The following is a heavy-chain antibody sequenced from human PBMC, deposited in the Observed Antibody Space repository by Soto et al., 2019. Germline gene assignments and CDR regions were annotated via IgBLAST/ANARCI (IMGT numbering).Heavy chain of an antibody. Sequence: SETLSLTCAVSGGSISSGGYSWSWIRQPPGKGLEWIGYVYYSGSTNYNPSLKSRVTISVDTSKNQFSLKLSSVTAADKAMYYCARDTTPSLWGRGTLVTVSS. V-gene: IGHV4-61*08. CDR1: GGSISSGGYS. J-gene: IGHJ4*02. D-gene: IGHD1-1*01. CDR3: ARDTTPSL. CDR2: VYYSGST.